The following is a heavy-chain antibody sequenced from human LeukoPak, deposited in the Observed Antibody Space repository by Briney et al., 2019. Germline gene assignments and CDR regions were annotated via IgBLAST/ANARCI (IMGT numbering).Heavy chain of an antibody. V-gene: IGHV3-23*01. Sequence: PGGSLRLSCEVSGFTFSSYGMSWVRQAPGKGLEWVSAISGSGGSTYYADSVKGRFTISRDNSKNTLYLQMNSLRAEDTAVYYCAKDRASGITMIVVAVGGMDVWGQGTTVTVSS. J-gene: IGHJ6*02. CDR2: ISGSGGST. CDR1: GFTFSSYG. CDR3: AKDRASGITMIVVAVGGMDV. D-gene: IGHD3-22*01.